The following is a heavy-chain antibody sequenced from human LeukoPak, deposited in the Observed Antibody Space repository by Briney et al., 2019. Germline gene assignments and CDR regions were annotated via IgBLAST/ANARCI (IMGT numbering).Heavy chain of an antibody. CDR3: VKDTNSGYYYYGMDV. CDR1: GFTFSTYG. J-gene: IGHJ6*02. CDR2: MSNNGGST. D-gene: IGHD2-2*01. Sequence: GGSLRLSCSASGFTFSTYGMHWVRQAPGKGLEFVSAMSNNGGSTSYADSVKGRFTISRDNSKNTLYLQMSSLRAEDTAVYYCVKDTNSGYYYYGMDVWGQGTTVTVSS. V-gene: IGHV3-64D*09.